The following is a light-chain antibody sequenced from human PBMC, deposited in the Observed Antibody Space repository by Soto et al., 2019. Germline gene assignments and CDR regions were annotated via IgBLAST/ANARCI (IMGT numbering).Light chain of an antibody. CDR3: QQYNNWPHT. Sequence: EFVMTKVPATLPVSPVEIVPLSCRASQSVSSNLAWYQQQPGQAPRLLIYGASTRATGIPARFSGSGSGTEFTLTISSLQSEDFAVYYCQQYNNWPHTFGQGTKVDIK. V-gene: IGKV3-15*01. J-gene: IGKJ1*01. CDR1: QSVSSN. CDR2: GAS.